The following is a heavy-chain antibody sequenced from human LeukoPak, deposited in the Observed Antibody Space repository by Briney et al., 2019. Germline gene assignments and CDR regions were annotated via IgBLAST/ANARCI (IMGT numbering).Heavy chain of an antibody. CDR3: ARGGDYGDYSFDY. Sequence: GGSLRLSCAASGFPFSSYSMTWVRQAPGKGLEWVANIKPDGTTKFYVDSVKGRFTISRDNALNSLYLQMNSLRAEDTAIYYCARGGDYGDYSFDYWGQGTLVSVSS. V-gene: IGHV3-7*03. J-gene: IGHJ4*02. D-gene: IGHD4-17*01. CDR2: IKPDGTTK. CDR1: GFPFSSYS.